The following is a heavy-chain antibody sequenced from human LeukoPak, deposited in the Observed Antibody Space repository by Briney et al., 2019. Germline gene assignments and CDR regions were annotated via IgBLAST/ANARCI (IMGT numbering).Heavy chain of an antibody. CDR3: AKGVYSSGWNDPFDY. Sequence: GGSLRLSCAASGFTFDDYAMHWVRHAPGKGLEWVFLISGDGGSTYYADSVKGRFTISRDNSKNSLYLQMNSLRTEDTALYYCAKGVYSSGWNDPFDYWGQGTLVTVSS. J-gene: IGHJ4*02. CDR1: GFTFDDYA. V-gene: IGHV3-43*02. CDR2: ISGDGGST. D-gene: IGHD6-19*01.